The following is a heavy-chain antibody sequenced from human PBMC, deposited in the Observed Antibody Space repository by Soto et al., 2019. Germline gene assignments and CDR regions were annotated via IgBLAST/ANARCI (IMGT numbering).Heavy chain of an antibody. CDR3: ARPGRVKAPPVPRTYGLDV. Sequence: PSETLSLTCAVSGGSISSSNWWSWVRQPPGKVLEWIGEIYHSGSTNYNPSLKSRVTISVDKSKNQFSLKLSSVTAADTAEYYCARPGRVKAPPVPRTYGLDVWGQGTTVTVSS. CDR2: IYHSGST. J-gene: IGHJ6*02. D-gene: IGHD4-4*01. V-gene: IGHV4-4*02. CDR1: GGSISSSNW.